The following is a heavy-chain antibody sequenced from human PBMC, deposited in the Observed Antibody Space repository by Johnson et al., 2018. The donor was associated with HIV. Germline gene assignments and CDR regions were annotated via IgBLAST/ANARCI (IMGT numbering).Heavy chain of an antibody. V-gene: IGHV3-23*04. D-gene: IGHD3-22*01. CDR3: AREGNYYDSSSHAFDI. Sequence: EVQLVESGGASVQPGGSLKLSCAASGFTFSSYAMSWVPQAPGKGLEWVSGISGSGGRTYDADSVKGRFTISRDNSKNTLYLQMNSLRAEDTAVYYCAREGNYYDSSSHAFDIWGQGTMVTVSS. CDR1: GFTFSSYA. J-gene: IGHJ3*02. CDR2: ISGSGGRT.